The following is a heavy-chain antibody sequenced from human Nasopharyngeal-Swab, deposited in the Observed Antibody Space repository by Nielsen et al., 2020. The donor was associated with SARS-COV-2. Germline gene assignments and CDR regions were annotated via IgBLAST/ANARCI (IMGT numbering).Heavy chain of an antibody. CDR1: GFTFSIHA. V-gene: IGHV3-64D*06. D-gene: IGHD3-16*01. Sequence: GALKISCSASGFTFSIHAMHWVRQAPGKGLEYVSTINDYEDRLYYADSVKGRFTISRDNSKNTLYLQMSSLRPEDTAVYWCVKDLRGRYGFESWGQGTMVTVSS. CDR2: INDYEDRL. J-gene: IGHJ3*02. CDR3: VKDLRGRYGFES.